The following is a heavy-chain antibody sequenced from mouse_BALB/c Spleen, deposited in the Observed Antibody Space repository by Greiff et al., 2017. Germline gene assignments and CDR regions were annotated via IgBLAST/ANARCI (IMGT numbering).Heavy chain of an antibody. CDR2: ISTYYGDA. D-gene: IGHD1-1*01. V-gene: IGHV1S137*01. CDR1: GYTFTDYA. Sequence: VQLQQSGAELVRPGVSVKISCKGSGYTFTDYAMHWVKQSHAKSLEWIGVISTYYGDASYNQKFKGKATMTVDKSSSTAYMELARLTSEDSAIYYCARSRYGSSYWYFDVWGAGTTVTVSS. J-gene: IGHJ1*01. CDR3: ARSRYGSSYWYFDV.